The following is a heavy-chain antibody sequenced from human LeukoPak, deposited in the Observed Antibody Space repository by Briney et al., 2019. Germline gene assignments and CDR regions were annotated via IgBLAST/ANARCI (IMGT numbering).Heavy chain of an antibody. CDR2: INRDVSNT. Sequence: GGSLRLSCAASGFTFSSYWMHWVRQAPGKGLGWVLRINRDVSNTSYADSVKGRFTISIDNAKNTLYLQMKSLRAEDTAVYYCARAPVSVYYYMEVWGKGTTVTVSS. CDR3: ARAPVSVYYYMEV. J-gene: IGHJ6*03. CDR1: GFTFSSYW. V-gene: IGHV3-74*01. D-gene: IGHD3-10*01.